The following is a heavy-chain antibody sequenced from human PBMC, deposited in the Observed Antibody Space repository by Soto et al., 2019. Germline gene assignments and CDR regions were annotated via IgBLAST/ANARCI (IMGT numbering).Heavy chain of an antibody. D-gene: IGHD3-10*01. Sequence: EVQLEESGGGLVQPGGSLRLSCAASGFTFSDHYMDWVRQAPGKGLEWVGRTKNKANSYTTEYAASVKGRFTISRDDSKNSLHLQMNSLKAEDKAMYYCVRVDLSVSGIRLFYSWGQGTLGTVSS. J-gene: IGHJ4*02. V-gene: IGHV3-72*01. CDR2: TKNKANSYTT. CDR3: VRVDLSVSGIRLFYS. CDR1: GFTFSDHY.